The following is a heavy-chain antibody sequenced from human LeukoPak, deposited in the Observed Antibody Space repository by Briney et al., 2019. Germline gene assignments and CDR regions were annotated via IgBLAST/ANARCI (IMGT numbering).Heavy chain of an antibody. J-gene: IGHJ4*02. CDR2: INPNSGGT. D-gene: IGHD6-13*01. Sequence: GASVKVSCKASGYTFTCYYMHWVRQAPGQGLEWMGWINPNSGGTNYAQKFQGRVTMTRDTSISKAYMEPSRLRSDDTAVYYCARGPVAAADPIPDFDYWGQGTLVTVSS. V-gene: IGHV1-2*02. CDR1: GYTFTCYY. CDR3: ARGPVAAADPIPDFDY.